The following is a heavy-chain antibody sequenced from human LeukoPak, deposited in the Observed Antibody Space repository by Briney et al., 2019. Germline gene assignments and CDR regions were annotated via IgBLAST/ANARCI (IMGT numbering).Heavy chain of an antibody. CDR2: IYYSGST. D-gene: IGHD1-26*01. V-gene: IGHV4-59*01. CDR3: ARGLLSGSYSYYFDY. J-gene: IGHJ4*02. Sequence: PSETLSLTCTVSGGSISSYYWSWIRQPPGKGLEWIGYIYYSGSTNYNPSLKSRVTISVDTSKNQFSLKLSSVTAADTAVYYCARGLLSGSYSYYFDYWGQGTLVTVFS. CDR1: GGSISSYY.